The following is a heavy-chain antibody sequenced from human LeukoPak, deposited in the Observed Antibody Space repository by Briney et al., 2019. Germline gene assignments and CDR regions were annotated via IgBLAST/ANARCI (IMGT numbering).Heavy chain of an antibody. CDR3: ARDTLEYSNSPDALDI. CDR1: GFTFSAYE. Sequence: GGSLRLSCAASGFTFSAYEMNWVRKAPGQGLGWVSYIGSSGSTVYYADSVKGRFTISRDNAKNSLYMQMESPRDEDTATYYCARDTLEYSNSPDALDIWGQGTMVTVSS. J-gene: IGHJ3*02. D-gene: IGHD4-23*01. V-gene: IGHV3-48*03. CDR2: IGSSGSTV.